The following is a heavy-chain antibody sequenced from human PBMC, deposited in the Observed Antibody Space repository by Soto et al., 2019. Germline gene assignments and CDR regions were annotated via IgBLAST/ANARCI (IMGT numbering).Heavy chain of an antibody. Sequence: QVHLVQSGVEVKKPGASVKVSCKASGYSFSTYGISWVRQAPGQGLEWMGWISGLNGNTNYAHNLQGRVTMTTDTSTSTAYMELRSLGFDDTAMYYCARDLFGEDGAGYFDYWGQGTLVTVSS. V-gene: IGHV1-18*01. CDR3: ARDLFGEDGAGYFDY. CDR1: GYSFSTYG. CDR2: ISGLNGNT. J-gene: IGHJ4*02. D-gene: IGHD3-10*01.